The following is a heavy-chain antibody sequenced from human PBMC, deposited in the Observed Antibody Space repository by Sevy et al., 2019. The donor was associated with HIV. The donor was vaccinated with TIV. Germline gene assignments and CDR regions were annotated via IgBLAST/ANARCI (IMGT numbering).Heavy chain of an antibody. CDR2: ISGGGYKI. Sequence: GGSLRLSCAASGFTFSSYAMSWVRQAPGKGLEWVSSISGGGYKIYYADSVKGRFTISRDNSKNTLYLHLNSLRAEDTAVYYCAKDYVAMVRGGKNAFDIWGQGTMVTVSS. V-gene: IGHV3-23*01. J-gene: IGHJ3*02. CDR1: GFTFSSYA. D-gene: IGHD3-10*01. CDR3: AKDYVAMVRGGKNAFDI.